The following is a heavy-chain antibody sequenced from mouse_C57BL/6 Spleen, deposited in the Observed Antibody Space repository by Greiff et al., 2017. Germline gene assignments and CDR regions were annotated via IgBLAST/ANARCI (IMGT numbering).Heavy chain of an antibody. V-gene: IGHV5-17*01. CDR1: GFTFSDYG. D-gene: IGHD2-3*01. Sequence: EVKVIESGGGLVKPGGSLKLSCAASGFTFSDYGMHWVRQAPEKGLEWVAYISSGSSTIYYADTVKGRFTISRDNAKNTLFLQMTSLRSEDTAMYYCARPGGYYWFAYWGQGTLVTVSA. J-gene: IGHJ3*01. CDR3: ARPGGYYWFAY. CDR2: ISSGSSTI.